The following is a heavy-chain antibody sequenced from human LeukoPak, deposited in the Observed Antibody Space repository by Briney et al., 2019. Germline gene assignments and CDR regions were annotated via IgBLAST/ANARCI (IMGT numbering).Heavy chain of an antibody. CDR2: ISSSSNYI. V-gene: IGHV3-21*01. D-gene: IGHD3-16*01. CDR3: ARGNTVWDY. CDR1: GFIFSSYG. J-gene: IGHJ4*02. Sequence: GGSLRLSCAASGFIFSSYGMNWVRQAPGKGLEWVSSISSSSNYINYADSVKGRFTISRDNAKNSLYLQMNSLRAEDTAVYYCARGNTVWDYWGQGTLVTVSS.